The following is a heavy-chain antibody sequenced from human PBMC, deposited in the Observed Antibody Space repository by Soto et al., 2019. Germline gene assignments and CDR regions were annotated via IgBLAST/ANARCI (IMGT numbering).Heavy chain of an antibody. Sequence: SGPTLANPTETLTLTCTVSGVSLSNASMGVSWVRQPPGKALDWLEHIFSNDEKSYSTSLKSRLTISKDTSQSQLVISMTTMDPVETATYYCARISGGYAGKRFDPWGQGTLVTVSS. CDR2: IFSNDEK. J-gene: IGHJ5*02. V-gene: IGHV2-26*01. D-gene: IGHD1-26*01. CDR3: ARISGGYAGKRFDP. CDR1: GVSLSNASMG.